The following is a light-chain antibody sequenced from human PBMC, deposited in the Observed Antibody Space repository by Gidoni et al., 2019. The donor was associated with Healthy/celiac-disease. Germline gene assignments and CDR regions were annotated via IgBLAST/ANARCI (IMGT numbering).Light chain of an antibody. Sequence: IQMTQSPSSLSASVVDRVTITCQASQDISNYLNWYQQKPGKAPKLLIYEASNLETGVPSRFSGSGSGTDFTFTISSLQPEDIATYYCQQDDNLPYTFXQXTKLEIK. CDR2: EAS. J-gene: IGKJ2*01. CDR3: QQDDNLPYT. V-gene: IGKV1-33*01. CDR1: QDISNY.